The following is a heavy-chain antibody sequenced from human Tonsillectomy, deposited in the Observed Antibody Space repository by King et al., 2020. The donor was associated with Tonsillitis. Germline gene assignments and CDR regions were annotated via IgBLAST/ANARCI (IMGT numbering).Heavy chain of an antibody. V-gene: IGHV3-21*01. Sequence: VQLVESGGDLVKPGGSLRLSCAASGFTFRSYSMNWVRQAPGKGLEWVSSISSSGTYIYYADSVKGRFAASRDNAKNSLHLQMNSLRVEDTAVYYCVRVGDVSMSGSYDYWGQGTLVTVSS. D-gene: IGHD1-26*01. J-gene: IGHJ4*02. CDR2: ISSSGTYI. CDR3: VRVGDVSMSGSYDY. CDR1: GFTFRSYS.